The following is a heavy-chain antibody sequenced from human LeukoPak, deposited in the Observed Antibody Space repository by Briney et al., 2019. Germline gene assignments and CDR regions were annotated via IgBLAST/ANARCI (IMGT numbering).Heavy chain of an antibody. CDR1: GGSISSYY. D-gene: IGHD1-14*01. V-gene: IGHV4-4*07. CDR2: IYTSGST. J-gene: IGHJ6*03. CDR3: ARDLGAGGRYYYYYVDV. Sequence: SETLSLTCTVSGGSISSYYWSWIRQPAGKGLEWIGRIYTSGSTNYNPSLKSRVTMSVDTSKNQFSLKLSSVTAADTAVYYCARDLGAGGRYYYYYVDVWGKGTTVTVSS.